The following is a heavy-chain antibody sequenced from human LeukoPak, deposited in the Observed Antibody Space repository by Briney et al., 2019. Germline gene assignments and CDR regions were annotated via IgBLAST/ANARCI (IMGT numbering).Heavy chain of an antibody. CDR2: INPSGGST. CDR1: GYTFTSYY. Sequence: ASVKVSCKASGYTFTSYYMHWVRQAPGQGLEWTGIINPSGGSTSYAQKFQGRVTMTRDTSTSTVYMELSSLRSEDTAVYYCARAGGRRLRFLEWGVDYWGQGTLVTVSS. V-gene: IGHV1-46*01. J-gene: IGHJ4*02. CDR3: ARAGGRRLRFLEWGVDY. D-gene: IGHD3-3*01.